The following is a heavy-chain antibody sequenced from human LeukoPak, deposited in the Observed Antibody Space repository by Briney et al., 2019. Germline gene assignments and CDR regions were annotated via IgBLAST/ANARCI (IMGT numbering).Heavy chain of an antibody. J-gene: IGHJ4*02. D-gene: IGHD3-10*01. V-gene: IGHV3-48*03. CDR2: ISSSGSTI. CDR1: GFTFSSYD. CDR3: ARDSEYYYGSGSLGY. Sequence: GGSLRLSCAASGFTFSSYDMNWVRQAPGKGLEWVSYISSSGSTIYYADSVKGRFTISRDNAKNSLYLQMNSLRAEDTAVYYCARDSEYYYGSGSLGYWGQGTLVTVSS.